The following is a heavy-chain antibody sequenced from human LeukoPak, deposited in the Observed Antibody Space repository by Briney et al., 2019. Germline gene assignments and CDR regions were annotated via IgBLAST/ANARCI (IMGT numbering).Heavy chain of an antibody. V-gene: IGHV4-59*01. J-gene: IGHJ6*02. CDR1: GGSISSYY. Sequence: NPSETLSLTCTVSGGSISSYYWSWIRRPPGKGLEWIGYIYYSGSTNYNPSLKSRVTISVDTSKNQFSLKLSSVTAADTAVYYCAGGVAGPVRYYGMDVWGQGTTVTVSS. CDR2: IYYSGST. D-gene: IGHD6-19*01. CDR3: AGGVAGPVRYYGMDV.